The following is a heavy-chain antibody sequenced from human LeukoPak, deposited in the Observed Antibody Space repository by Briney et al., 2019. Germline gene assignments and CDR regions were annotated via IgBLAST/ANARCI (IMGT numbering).Heavy chain of an antibody. V-gene: IGHV3-30*02. J-gene: IGHJ6*03. CDR1: GFTFSSYG. D-gene: IGHD6-13*01. CDR2: IRYDGSNK. CDR3: AKDLRAAGMGYYYYYMDV. Sequence: PGGSLRLSCAASGFTFSSYGMHWVRQAPGKGLEWVAFIRYDGSNKYYADSVKGRFTISRDNSKNTLYLQMNSLRAEDTAVYYCAKDLRAAGMGYYYYYMDVWGKGTTVTISS.